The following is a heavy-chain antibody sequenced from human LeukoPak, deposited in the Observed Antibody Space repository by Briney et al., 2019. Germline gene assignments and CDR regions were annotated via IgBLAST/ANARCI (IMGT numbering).Heavy chain of an antibody. V-gene: IGHV4-59*01. Sequence: PSETLSLTCTVSGGSISTYYWSWIRQPPGKGLEWIGYIYYSGNTNYNPSLKSRVIISVDTSKNQFSLKLRSVTAADTAVYYCAREGTVTSGHYGMDVWGQGTLVTVS. CDR2: IYYSGNT. CDR3: AREGTVTSGHYGMDV. CDR1: GGSISTYY. J-gene: IGHJ6*02. D-gene: IGHD4-17*01.